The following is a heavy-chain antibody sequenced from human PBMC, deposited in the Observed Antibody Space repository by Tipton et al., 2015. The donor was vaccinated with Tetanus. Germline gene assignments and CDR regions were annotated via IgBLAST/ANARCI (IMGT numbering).Heavy chain of an antibody. CDR1: GFTVSSNY. J-gene: IGHJ6*02. Sequence: SLRLSCAASGFTVSSNYMSWVRQAPGTGLEWVSVIYSGGSTYYADSVKGRFTISRDNSKNTLYLQMNSLRAEDTAVYYCARENWAREGMGVWGQGTTVTVSS. D-gene: IGHD7-27*01. V-gene: IGHV3-53*01. CDR3: ARENWAREGMGV. CDR2: IYSGGST.